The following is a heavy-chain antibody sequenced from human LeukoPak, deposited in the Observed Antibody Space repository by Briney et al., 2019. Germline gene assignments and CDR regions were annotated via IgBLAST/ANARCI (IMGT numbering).Heavy chain of an antibody. V-gene: IGHV3-30*02. CDR3: ARDLYRIVVVPHYFDY. CDR2: IRNDGNKK. D-gene: IGHD3-22*01. Sequence: GSLRLSCVASGFTFSTSGMHWVRQSPGKGLDWVAFIRNDGNKKNYAESVKGRFTISRDNSRNTLYLQMDSLSAEDTAVYYCARDLYRIVVVPHYFDYWGQGTLVTVSS. J-gene: IGHJ4*02. CDR1: GFTFSTSG.